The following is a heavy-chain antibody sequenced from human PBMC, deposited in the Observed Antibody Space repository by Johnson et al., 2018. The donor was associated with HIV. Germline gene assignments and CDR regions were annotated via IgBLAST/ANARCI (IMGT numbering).Heavy chain of an antibody. CDR1: GITVSSNY. V-gene: IGHV3-66*01. J-gene: IGHJ3*01. CDR2: IFTAGDV. D-gene: IGHD3-9*01. Sequence: LLVESGGGLVQPGGSLRLSCSASGITVSSNYMSWVRQAPGKGLEWVSVIFTAGDVYYSDSVKGRFPISRDNSKNILYLQMNSLRPEDTAVYYCARDGRDLVTRGSFDVWGQGTVVTVSS. CDR3: ARDGRDLVTRGSFDV.